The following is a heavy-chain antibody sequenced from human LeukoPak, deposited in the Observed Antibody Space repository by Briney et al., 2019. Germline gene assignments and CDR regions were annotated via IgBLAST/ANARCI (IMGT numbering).Heavy chain of an antibody. Sequence: QPGGSLRLSCAASGFTFSNYYMSWIRQAPGKGLEWVAVISYDGSNKYYADSVKGRFTISRDNSKNTLHLLMNSLRAEDTAVYYCAKDSLRTLPAASFDFWGQGTLVTVSS. CDR1: GFTFSNYY. CDR2: ISYDGSNK. D-gene: IGHD2-2*01. CDR3: AKDSLRTLPAASFDF. V-gene: IGHV3-30*18. J-gene: IGHJ4*02.